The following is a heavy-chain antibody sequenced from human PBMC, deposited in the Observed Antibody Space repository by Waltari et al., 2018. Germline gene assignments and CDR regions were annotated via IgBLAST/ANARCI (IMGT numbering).Heavy chain of an antibody. Sequence: QVQLQESGPGLVKTSQTLSLTCTVSGGSISSGSYLWSWIRQSAGEGLGWIGHIHTSGLTSYSPSLNSRVTISLDTSKNQFSLRLNSVTAADTAVYFCARGYSSRGFDSWGQGILVTVS. D-gene: IGHD4-4*01. CDR1: GGSISSGSYL. J-gene: IGHJ4*02. CDR2: IHTSGLT. CDR3: ARGYSSRGFDS. V-gene: IGHV4-61*02.